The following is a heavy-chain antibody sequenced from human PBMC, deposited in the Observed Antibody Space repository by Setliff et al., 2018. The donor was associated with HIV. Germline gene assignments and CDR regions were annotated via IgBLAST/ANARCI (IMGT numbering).Heavy chain of an antibody. Sequence: CTVSGGSISNSRYYWAWIRQPPGKGLEYIGSIHYNEKTYYNPSLKSRVTISIDTSKNQFSLNLTSVTAADTAVYYCASRIYYYDSNNFLREEGFDPWGQGTLVTVSS. CDR2: IHYNEKT. V-gene: IGHV4-39*01. CDR1: GGSISNSRYY. J-gene: IGHJ5*02. CDR3: ASRIYYYDSNNFLREEGFDP. D-gene: IGHD3-22*01.